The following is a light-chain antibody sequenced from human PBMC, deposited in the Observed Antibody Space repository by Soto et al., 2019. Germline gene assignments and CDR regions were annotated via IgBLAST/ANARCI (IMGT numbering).Light chain of an antibody. J-gene: IGKJ1*01. CDR2: KAS. CDR1: QTISSW. V-gene: IGKV1-5*03. CDR3: QHYNSYSEA. Sequence: DTQMTQSPSTLSGSVGDRVTITCRASQTISSWLAWYQQKPGKAPKLLIYKASTLKSGVPSRLSGSGSGTEFTLTISSLQPDDFETYYCQHYNSYSEAFGQGTKVDIK.